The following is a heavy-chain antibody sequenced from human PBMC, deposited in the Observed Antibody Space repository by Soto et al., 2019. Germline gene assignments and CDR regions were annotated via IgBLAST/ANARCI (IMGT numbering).Heavy chain of an antibody. CDR3: VRSDSRGYGSWFDP. V-gene: IGHV4-39*01. CDR1: GGSISSSTYY. CDR2: IYYSGST. Sequence: QLQLQESGPGLVKPSETLSLTCTVSGGSISSSTYYWGWIRQPPGKGLEWIGSIYYSGSTYNNPSLKSRVTISVDTSKNQFSLKLSSVTAADTAVYYCVRSDSRGYGSWFDPWGQGSLVTVSS. D-gene: IGHD3-22*01. J-gene: IGHJ5*02.